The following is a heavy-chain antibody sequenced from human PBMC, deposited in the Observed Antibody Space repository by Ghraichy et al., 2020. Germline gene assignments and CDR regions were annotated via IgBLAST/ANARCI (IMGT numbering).Heavy chain of an antibody. CDR3: ASAYYDYWNGMDV. Sequence: SETLSLTCTVSGGSISSSSYYWGWIRQPPGKGLEWIGSIYYSGSTYYNPSLKSRVTISVDTSKNQFSLKLSSVTAADTAVYYCASAYYDYWNGMDVWGQGTTVTVSS. D-gene: IGHD3-3*01. CDR1: GGSISSSSYY. CDR2: IYYSGST. J-gene: IGHJ6*02. V-gene: IGHV4-39*01.